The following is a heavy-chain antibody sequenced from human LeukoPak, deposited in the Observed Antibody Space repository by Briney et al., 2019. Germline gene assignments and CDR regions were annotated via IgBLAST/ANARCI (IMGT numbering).Heavy chain of an antibody. CDR1: GGSISSSSYY. Sequence: SETLSLTCTVSGGSISSSSYYWGWIRQPPGKGLEWIGSIYYSGSTYYNPSLKSRVTISVDTSKNQFSLKLSSVTAADTAVYYCASPHYDILTGYYRGPASNWFDPWGQGTLVTVSS. J-gene: IGHJ5*02. D-gene: IGHD3-9*01. CDR2: IYYSGST. CDR3: ASPHYDILTGYYRGPASNWFDP. V-gene: IGHV4-39*07.